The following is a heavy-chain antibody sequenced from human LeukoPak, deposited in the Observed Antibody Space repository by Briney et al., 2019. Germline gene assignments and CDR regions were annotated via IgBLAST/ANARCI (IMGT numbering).Heavy chain of an antibody. J-gene: IGHJ5*02. Sequence: PGGSLRLSCAASGFTFSSYAMSWVRQAPGKGLEWVSAISGSGGSTYYADSVKGRFTISRDNSKNMLYLQMNSLRAKDTAVYYCAQMGGPCSSTSCYRGGPRLFDPWGQGTLVTVSS. CDR1: GFTFSSYA. D-gene: IGHD2-2*02. V-gene: IGHV3-23*01. CDR2: ISGSGGST. CDR3: AQMGGPCSSTSCYRGGPRLFDP.